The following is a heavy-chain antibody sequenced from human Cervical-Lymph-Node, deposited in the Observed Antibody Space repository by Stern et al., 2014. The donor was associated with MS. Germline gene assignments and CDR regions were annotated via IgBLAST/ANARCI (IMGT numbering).Heavy chain of an antibody. CDR3: AREVAGHRLGMMDV. Sequence: VQLVQSGAEVKTPGASVKLSCKASGYTFISYYIHWVRQATGQGLEWKGIINPNGGSTSFAQKFQGSVTMTRDTSTSTVYMELSSLRSEDTAVYYCAREVAGHRLGMMDVWGQGTSVTVSS. J-gene: IGHJ6*02. D-gene: IGHD6-19*01. CDR1: GYTFISYY. CDR2: INPNGGST. V-gene: IGHV1-46*01.